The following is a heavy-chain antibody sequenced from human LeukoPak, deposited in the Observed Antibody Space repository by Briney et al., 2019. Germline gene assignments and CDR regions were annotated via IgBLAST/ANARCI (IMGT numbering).Heavy chain of an antibody. J-gene: IGHJ6*04. Sequence: KPSETLSLTCAVSGYSISGGYYWGWIRQSPGKGLQWIGSIYHSGDTRYSPSLNSRVTMSVDTSKNQFSLKLSSVTAADTAVYYCARVTFMDVWGTGTTVTVSS. CDR3: ARVTFMDV. D-gene: IGHD4-11*01. V-gene: IGHV4-38-2*01. CDR1: GYSISGGYY. CDR2: IYHSGDT.